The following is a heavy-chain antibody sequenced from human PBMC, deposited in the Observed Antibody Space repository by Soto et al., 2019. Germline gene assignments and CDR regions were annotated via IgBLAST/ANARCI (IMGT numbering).Heavy chain of an antibody. J-gene: IGHJ3*02. CDR1: GGYISGYY. CDR3: ARCPLKPPEKNAFDI. V-gene: IGHV4-59*08. CDR2: IYYSGST. Sequence: LVTLCLPCTVSGGYISGYYWRWIRQHPGKGLEWIGYIYYSGSTNYNPSLKSRVTISVDTSKNQFSLKLSYVTAADTAVYYCARCPLKPPEKNAFDIWGQGTMVTVSS.